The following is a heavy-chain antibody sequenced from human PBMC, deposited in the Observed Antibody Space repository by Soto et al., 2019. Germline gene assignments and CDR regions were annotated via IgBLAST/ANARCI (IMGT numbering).Heavy chain of an antibody. D-gene: IGHD5-18*01. CDR1: GYSFTSYW. V-gene: IGHV5-10-1*01. Sequence: XESLTISCKGSGYSFTSYWISLVRQMRGKGLEWMGRIDPSDSYTNYSPSFRGHVTISADKSISTAYLQWSSLKASDTAMYYCASTANVDTAMVYGSVWGQGTMVTVSS. J-gene: IGHJ3*01. CDR3: ASTANVDTAMVYGSV. CDR2: IDPSDSYT.